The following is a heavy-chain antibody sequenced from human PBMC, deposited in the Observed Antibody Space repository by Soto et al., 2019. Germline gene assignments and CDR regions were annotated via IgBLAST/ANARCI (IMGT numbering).Heavy chain of an antibody. Sequence: QVQLQQWGAGLLKPSETLSLTCAVYGGSFSGYYWSWIRQPPGKGLEWIGEINHSGSTNYNPTLQSRVTISVDTSKSQFSLKLSSVTAADTAVYYCARVAGNYYYGMDVWGQGTTVTVSS. CDR3: ARVAGNYYYGMDV. CDR1: GGSFSGYY. D-gene: IGHD3-10*01. J-gene: IGHJ6*02. CDR2: INHSGST. V-gene: IGHV4-34*01.